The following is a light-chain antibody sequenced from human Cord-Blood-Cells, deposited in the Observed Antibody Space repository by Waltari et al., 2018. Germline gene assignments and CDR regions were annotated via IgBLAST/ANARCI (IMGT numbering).Light chain of an antibody. CDR1: SSDVGGYNY. V-gene: IGLV2-8*01. CDR2: EVS. CDR3: SSYAGSNNLV. Sequence: QSALTQPPSASGSPGQSVTISCTGTSSDVGGYNYASWDQQHPGKAPKLMIYEVSKRPAGVPDRFSGSKSGNTASLTVSGLQAEDEADYYCSSYAGSNNLVFGGGTKLTVL. J-gene: IGLJ2*01.